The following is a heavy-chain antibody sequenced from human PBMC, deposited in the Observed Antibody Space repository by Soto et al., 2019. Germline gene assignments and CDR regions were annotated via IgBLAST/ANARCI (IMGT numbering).Heavy chain of an antibody. D-gene: IGHD3-10*01. Sequence: SETLSLTCTVSGGSISSYYWSWIRQSPGKGLEWIAYIYNSGNTDYNPSLKSRVTISVDTSKNQFSLKLSSVTAADTAVYYCARGAYYGSGSYGAFDIWGQGTMVTVSS. V-gene: IGHV4-59*01. CDR2: IYNSGNT. CDR1: GGSISSYY. CDR3: ARGAYYGSGSYGAFDI. J-gene: IGHJ3*02.